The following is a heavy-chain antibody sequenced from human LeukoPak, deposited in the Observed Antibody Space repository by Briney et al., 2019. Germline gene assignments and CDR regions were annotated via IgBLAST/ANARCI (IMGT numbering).Heavy chain of an antibody. V-gene: IGHV1-2*02. J-gene: IGHJ6*03. CDR2: INPNSGGT. Sequence: ASVKVSCKASGYTFTGYYMHWVRQAPGQGLEWMGWINPNSGGTNYAQKFQGRVTITRDTSISTAYMELSRLRSDDTAVYYCARDGAGITMVRGVIIQGYYYYYMDVWGKGTTVTVSS. CDR3: ARDGAGITMVRGVIIQGYYYYYMDV. CDR1: GYTFTGYY. D-gene: IGHD3-10*01.